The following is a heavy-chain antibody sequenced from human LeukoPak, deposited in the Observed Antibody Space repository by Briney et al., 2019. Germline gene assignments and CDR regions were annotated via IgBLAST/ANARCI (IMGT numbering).Heavy chain of an antibody. CDR1: GFTVTSNY. V-gene: IGHV3-66*01. CDR3: ARDPFSYYYDSSGYYSDFDY. D-gene: IGHD3-22*01. CDR2: IYSGGST. J-gene: IGHJ4*02. Sequence: GGSLGLSCAASGFTVTSNYMSWVRQAPGTGLEWVSVIYSGGSTYYADAVKGRFTISRDNSKNTLYLQMNSLRAEDTAVYYCARDPFSYYYDSSGYYSDFDYWGQGTLVTVSS.